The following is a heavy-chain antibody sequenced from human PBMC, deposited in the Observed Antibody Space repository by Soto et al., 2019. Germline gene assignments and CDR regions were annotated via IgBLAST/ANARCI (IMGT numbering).Heavy chain of an antibody. D-gene: IGHD1-20*01. CDR2: IWYDGSNK. Sequence: QVQLVESGGGVVQPGRSLRLSCAASRFSFSTYGMHWVRQAPGKGLEWVAGIWYDGSNKYYEDSVKGRFTISRDNSKNMLYLQMNNLSAEDTAVYYCARGDDNWNDDAFDIWGQGTMVTVSS. V-gene: IGHV3-33*01. CDR1: RFSFSTYG. J-gene: IGHJ3*02. CDR3: ARGDDNWNDDAFDI.